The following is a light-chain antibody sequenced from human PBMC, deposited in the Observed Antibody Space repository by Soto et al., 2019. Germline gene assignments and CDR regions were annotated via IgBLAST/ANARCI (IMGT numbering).Light chain of an antibody. CDR2: AAS. Sequence: EIVLTQSPGTLSLSPGERGTLSCRASQSVSSNYLVWYQQKPGQAPRLLIYAASSRATGIPDRFSGSGSGTDFTLSISRLEPEDFAVCYCQQYGSSPWTFGQGTKVEIK. CDR1: QSVSSNY. CDR3: QQYGSSPWT. J-gene: IGKJ1*01. V-gene: IGKV3-20*01.